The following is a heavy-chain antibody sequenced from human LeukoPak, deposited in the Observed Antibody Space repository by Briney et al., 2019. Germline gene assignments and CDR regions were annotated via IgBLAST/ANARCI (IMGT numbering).Heavy chain of an antibody. CDR2: IYNTGST. Sequence: MPSQTLSLTCTVSGGSISSGAYYWSWIRQHPEKGLEWIGYIYNTGSTYYNPSLESRLTMSVDTSENQLSLNLTSVTAADTAIYYCSRESGAFCPFGYWGQGTLVIV. CDR1: GGSISSGAYY. J-gene: IGHJ4*02. V-gene: IGHV4-31*03. CDR3: SRESGAFCPFGY. D-gene: IGHD1-26*01.